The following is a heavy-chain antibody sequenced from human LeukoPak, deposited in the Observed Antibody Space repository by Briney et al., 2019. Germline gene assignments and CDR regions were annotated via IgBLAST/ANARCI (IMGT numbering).Heavy chain of an antibody. J-gene: IGHJ6*02. CDR2: MCDNGAS. D-gene: IGHD2-15*01. V-gene: IGHV4-59*03. CDR3: ARSEYCSGRSCHPSWNGMDA. Sequence: SETLSLTCTVSGYSISTHCWSWIRQAPGKGLEWIGYMCDNGASNYNPSLRSRVTISVDTSKKRFFLYLNSMTTADAAVYHCARSEYCSGRSCHPSWNGMDAWGQGTMVTVSS. CDR1: GYSISTHC.